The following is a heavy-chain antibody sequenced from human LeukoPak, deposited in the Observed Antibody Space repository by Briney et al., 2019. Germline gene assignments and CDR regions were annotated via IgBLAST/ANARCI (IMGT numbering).Heavy chain of an antibody. D-gene: IGHD2-21*02. CDR3: ARYPPAYCGGDCYSP. V-gene: IGHV4-59*01. CDR1: GGSISSYY. Sequence: SETLSLTCTVSGGSISSYYWSWIRQPPGEGLEWIGYIYYSGSTNYNPSLKSRVTISVDTSKNQFSLKLSSVTAADTAAYYCARYPPAYCGGDCYSPWGQGTLVTVSS. CDR2: IYYSGST. J-gene: IGHJ4*02.